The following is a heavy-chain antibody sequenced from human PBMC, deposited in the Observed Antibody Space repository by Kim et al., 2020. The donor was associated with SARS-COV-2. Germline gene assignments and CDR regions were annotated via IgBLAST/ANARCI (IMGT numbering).Heavy chain of an antibody. J-gene: IGHJ1*01. CDR3: ASYGSGFQH. Sequence: GRTSSNPSLKSRVIISVDTSKNQLSLKVTSVTAADTAVYYCASYGSGFQHWGQGTLVTVSS. D-gene: IGHD3-10*01. CDR2: GRT. V-gene: IGHV4-30-2*05.